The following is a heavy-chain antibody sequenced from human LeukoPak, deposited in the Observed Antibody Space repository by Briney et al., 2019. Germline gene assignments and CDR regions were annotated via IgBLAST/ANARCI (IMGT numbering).Heavy chain of an antibody. D-gene: IGHD6-13*01. V-gene: IGHV3-7*01. Sequence: GGSLRLSCAASGFRFTNYWMSWVRQAPGKGLEWVANIKQDGSEIDYSDPTKGRFTISRDNTRNSVYLQVDSLRAEDTAVYYCARIGYSSSSFDYWGQGTLVTVSS. CDR3: ARIGYSSSSFDY. CDR2: IKQDGSEI. CDR1: GFRFTNYW. J-gene: IGHJ4*02.